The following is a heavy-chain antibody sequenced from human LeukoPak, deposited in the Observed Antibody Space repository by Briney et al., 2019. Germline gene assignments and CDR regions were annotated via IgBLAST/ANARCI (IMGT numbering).Heavy chain of an antibody. CDR1: GGSISSYY. CDR3: SREYSSGWYSSFDY. D-gene: IGHD6-19*01. V-gene: IGHV4-4*09. J-gene: IGHJ4*02. CDR2: IYTSGST. Sequence: SETLSLTCTVSGGSISSYYWSWIRQPPGKGLEWIGYIYTSGSTNYNPSLKSRVTISVDTSKNQFSLKLTSVTAADTAVYYCSREYSSGWYSSFDYWGQGTLVSVSS.